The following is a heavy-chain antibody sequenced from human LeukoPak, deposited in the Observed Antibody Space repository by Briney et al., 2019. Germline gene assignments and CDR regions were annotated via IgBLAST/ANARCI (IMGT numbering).Heavy chain of an antibody. CDR3: ARVSRDSSGYVDY. J-gene: IGHJ4*02. D-gene: IGHD3-22*01. CDR2: ISYDGSNK. V-gene: IGHV3-30*03. CDR1: GFTFSSYG. Sequence: PGGSLRLSCAASGFTFSSYGMHWVRQAPGKGLEWVAVISYDGSNKYYADSVKGRFTISRDNSKNTLYLQMNSLRAEDTAVYYCARVSRDSSGYVDYWGQGTLVTVSS.